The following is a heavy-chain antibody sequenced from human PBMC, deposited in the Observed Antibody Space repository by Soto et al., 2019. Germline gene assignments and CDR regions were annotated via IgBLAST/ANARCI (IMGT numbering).Heavy chain of an antibody. CDR2: ISAYNGNT. V-gene: IGHV1-18*01. Sequence: ASVKVSCKASGYTFTSYGISWVRQAPGQGLEWMGWISAYNGNTNYAQKLQGRVTMTTDTSTSTAYMELRSLRSDDTAVYYCAQLNKDYCSGGSCYYFDYWGQGTLVTVSS. CDR1: GYTFTSYG. J-gene: IGHJ4*02. CDR3: AQLNKDYCSGGSCYYFDY. D-gene: IGHD2-15*01.